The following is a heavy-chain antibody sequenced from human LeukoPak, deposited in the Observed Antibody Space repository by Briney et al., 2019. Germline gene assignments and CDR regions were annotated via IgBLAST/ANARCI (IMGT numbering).Heavy chain of an antibody. J-gene: IGHJ6*02. CDR1: GGSISSGGYY. CDR2: IYYSGST. V-gene: IGHV4-31*03. CDR3: ARGEDTAMVTSDYYYYGMDV. Sequence: PSQTLSLTCTVSGGSISSGGYYWSWIRQHPGKGLEWIGYIYYSGSTYYNPSLKSRVTISVDTSKNQFSLKLSSVTAADTAVYYCARGEDTAMVTSDYYYYGMDVWGQGTTVTVSS. D-gene: IGHD5-18*01.